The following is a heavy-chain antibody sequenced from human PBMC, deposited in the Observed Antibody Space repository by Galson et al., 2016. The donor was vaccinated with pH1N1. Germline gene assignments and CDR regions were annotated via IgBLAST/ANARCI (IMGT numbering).Heavy chain of an antibody. CDR3: AKDSGYQPLLNYFFDY. V-gene: IGHV3-23*01. CDR1: GFTFSSYA. Sequence: SLRLSCAASGFTFSSYAMSWVRQAPGKGLEWASGISGSGSSTYYADSVKGRFTISRDKSKNTLHLQMDSPRAEDTAIYFCAKDSGYQPLLNYFFDYWGQGALVTVSS. J-gene: IGHJ4*02. CDR2: ISGSGSST. D-gene: IGHD2-2*01.